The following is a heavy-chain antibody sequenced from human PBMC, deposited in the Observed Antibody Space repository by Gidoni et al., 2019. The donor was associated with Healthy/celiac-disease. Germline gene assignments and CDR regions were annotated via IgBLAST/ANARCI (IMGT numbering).Heavy chain of an antibody. CDR2: IWYDGSNK. V-gene: IGHV3-33*01. J-gene: IGHJ4*02. Sequence: QVQLVESGGGVVQPGRSLRLSCAASGFTFSSYGMHWVRQAPGKGLEWVAVIWYDGSNKYYADSVKGRFTISRDNSKNTLYLQMNSLRAEDTAVYYCATSNSGGGILGYYFDYWGQGTLVTVSS. CDR1: GFTFSSYG. D-gene: IGHD3-16*01. CDR3: ATSNSGGGILGYYFDY.